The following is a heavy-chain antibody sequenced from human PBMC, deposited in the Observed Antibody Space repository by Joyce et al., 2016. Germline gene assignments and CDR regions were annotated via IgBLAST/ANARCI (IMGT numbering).Heavy chain of an antibody. V-gene: IGHV1-69*12. Sequence: QVQLVQSGAELKKPGSSVKISCKFSGGTFSNFAIKWLRQAPGQGLEWRAGFSPISGTTSCALQFQGRATTSADESTTIAYLDLTGLTSDDTAIYYWAAGGSAYWRPNYCYPSDVWGQGTTVTVSS. D-gene: IGHD3-22*01. CDR3: AAGGSAYWRPNYCYPSDV. CDR2: FSPISGTT. CDR1: GGTFSNFA. J-gene: IGHJ6*02.